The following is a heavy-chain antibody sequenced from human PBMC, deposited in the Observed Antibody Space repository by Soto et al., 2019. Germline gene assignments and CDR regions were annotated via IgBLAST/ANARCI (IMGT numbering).Heavy chain of an antibody. CDR1: GGSISSYY. V-gene: IGHV4-59*01. Sequence: SETLSLTCTVSGGSISSYYWSWIRQPPGKGLEWIGYIYYSGSTNYNPSLKSRVTISVDTSKNQFSLKLSSVTAADTAVYYCARLGGYDHYYMDVWGKGTTVTVS. CDR2: IYYSGST. CDR3: ARLGGYDHYYMDV. D-gene: IGHD2-15*01. J-gene: IGHJ6*03.